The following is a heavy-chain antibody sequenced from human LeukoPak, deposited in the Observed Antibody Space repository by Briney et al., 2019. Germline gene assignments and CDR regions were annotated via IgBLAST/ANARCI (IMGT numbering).Heavy chain of an antibody. CDR3: AREGGPYRPLDY. CDR2: IYYSGSP. J-gene: IGHJ4*02. CDR1: GGSISSYY. V-gene: IGHV4-59*12. Sequence: SETLSLTCSVSGGSISSYYWSWIPEPPGKALEWLGHIYYSGSPNYNPSIKSRVTISVDTSKDHFSLKLSSVTAADTAVYYCAREGGPYRPLDYSGQGTLVTVAS.